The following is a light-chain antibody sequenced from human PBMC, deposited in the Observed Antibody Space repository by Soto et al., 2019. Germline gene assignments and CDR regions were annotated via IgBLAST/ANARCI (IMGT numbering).Light chain of an antibody. Sequence: QSVLTQPPSASGSPGQSVTISCTGTSSDVGGYNYVSWYQQHPGKAPKLMIYEVSKRPSGVPDRFSGSKSGNTASLTVSGLQAEDGADYYCSSYAGSNNLVFGGGTKLTVL. CDR1: SSDVGGYNY. J-gene: IGLJ2*01. V-gene: IGLV2-8*01. CDR2: EVS. CDR3: SSYAGSNNLV.